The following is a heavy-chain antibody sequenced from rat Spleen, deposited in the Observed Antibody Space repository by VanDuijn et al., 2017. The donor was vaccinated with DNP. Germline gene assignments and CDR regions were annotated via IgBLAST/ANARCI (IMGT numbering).Heavy chain of an antibody. CDR2: INKESSTI. CDR1: GFNFYDYW. CDR3: ARGPNYGGYLDYFDY. Sequence: EVQLVESGGGPVQPGRSLKLSCAASGFNFYDYWMGWVRQAPGKGLERIGEINKESSTINYSPSSKDKFTISRDNAQNTLYLQMSKLGSEETAIYYCARGPNYGGYLDYFDYWGQGVMVTVSS. J-gene: IGHJ2*01. D-gene: IGHD1-11*01. V-gene: IGHV4-2*01.